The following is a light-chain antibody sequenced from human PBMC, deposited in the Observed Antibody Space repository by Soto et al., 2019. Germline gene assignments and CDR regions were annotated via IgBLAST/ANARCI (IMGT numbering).Light chain of an antibody. Sequence: EIVFTQSPGTLSFSPGERATLSCRASQSVSSSYLAWYQQKPGQAPRLLIYGASSRATGIPDRFSGSGSGTDFTLTISRLEPEDFAVYYCQQYGNSWTLGQGTKVDIK. V-gene: IGKV3-20*01. CDR1: QSVSSSY. CDR3: QQYGNSWT. CDR2: GAS. J-gene: IGKJ1*01.